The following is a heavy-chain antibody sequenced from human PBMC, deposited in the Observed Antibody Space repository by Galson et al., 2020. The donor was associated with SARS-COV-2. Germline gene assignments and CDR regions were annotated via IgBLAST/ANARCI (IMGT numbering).Heavy chain of an antibody. CDR3: ARGAGMGTIFGVVIIGWFDP. CDR1: GGSISSGGYY. V-gene: IGHV4-31*03. D-gene: IGHD3-3*01. J-gene: IGHJ5*02. Sequence: SETLSLTCTVSGGSISSGGYYWSWIRQHPGKGLEWIGYIYYSGSTYYNPSLKSRVTISVDTSKNQFSLKLSSVTAADTAVYYCARGAGMGTIFGVVIIGWFDPWGQGTLVTVSS. CDR2: IYYSGST.